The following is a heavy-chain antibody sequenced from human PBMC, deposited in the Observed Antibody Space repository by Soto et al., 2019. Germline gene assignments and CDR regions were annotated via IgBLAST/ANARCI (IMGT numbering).Heavy chain of an antibody. D-gene: IGHD4-17*01. CDR3: AKSIRTTLSVYDY. CDR2: IGGSGYNT. CDR1: GFTFTSFT. V-gene: IGHV3-23*01. J-gene: IGHJ4*02. Sequence: EVQLLQSGGALVQPGGSLRLSCAASGFTFTSFTMNWVRQAPGKGLEWVSAIGGSGYNTYDADSVRGRFTISRDNSKNMLYLQMNSLRGDDTAVYFCAKSIRTTLSVYDYWGQGALVTVSS.